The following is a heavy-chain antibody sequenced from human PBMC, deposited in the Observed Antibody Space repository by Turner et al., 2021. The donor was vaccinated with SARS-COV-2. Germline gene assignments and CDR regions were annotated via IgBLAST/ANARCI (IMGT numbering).Heavy chain of an antibody. CDR1: ELTFGSYN. CDR3: ARDRIVRNWNDFPKPTYGMDV. D-gene: IGHD1-20*01. Sequence: EMQLVESGGGLVKPGGSWRLSCEAPELTFGSYNMNWVGQAPGKGLELVSSISSRRSYIYYADSGKGRFTISRDNAKNSLYLQMNSLRAEDTAVYYCARDRIVRNWNDFPKPTYGMDVWGQGTTVTVSS. V-gene: IGHV3-21*01. J-gene: IGHJ6*02. CDR2: ISSRRSYI.